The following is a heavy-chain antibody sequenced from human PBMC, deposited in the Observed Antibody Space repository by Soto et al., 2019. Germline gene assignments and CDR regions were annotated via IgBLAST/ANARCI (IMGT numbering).Heavy chain of an antibody. Sequence: EVQLVESGGGLVQPGSLRLSCAASGFTVSSNYMSWVRQAPGKGLEWVSVIYSGGSTYYADSVKGRFTISRDKSKSTLYLQMNSLRVEDTAVYYCARNSRFDTPMVYWGQGTLVTVSS. CDR1: GFTVSSNY. D-gene: IGHD5-18*01. CDR2: IYSGGST. J-gene: IGHJ4*02. CDR3: ARNSRFDTPMVY. V-gene: IGHV3-66*01.